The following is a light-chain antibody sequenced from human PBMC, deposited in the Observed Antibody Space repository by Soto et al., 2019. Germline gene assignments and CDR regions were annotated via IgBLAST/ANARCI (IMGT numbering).Light chain of an antibody. Sequence: EIVLTQSPATLSLSPGERATLSCRASQSVSSYLAWYQQKPGQAPRLLIYDVSNRATGIPARFSGSGSGTEFTLTISSLEPEDFAVYYCQQRSNWPPLFTFGPGTKVDIK. CDR1: QSVSSY. CDR3: QQRSNWPPLFT. V-gene: IGKV3-11*01. CDR2: DVS. J-gene: IGKJ3*01.